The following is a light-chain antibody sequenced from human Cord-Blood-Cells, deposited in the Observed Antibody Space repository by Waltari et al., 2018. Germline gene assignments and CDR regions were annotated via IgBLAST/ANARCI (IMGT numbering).Light chain of an antibody. CDR1: QSVLYSSNNKNY. J-gene: IGKJ4*01. Sequence: IVMTQSPDPLAVFLGESATINCKSSQSVLYSSNNKNYLAWYQQKPGQPPKLLIYWASTRESGVPDRFSGSGSGTDFTLTISSLQAEDVAVYYCQQYYSTPLTFGGGTKVEIK. V-gene: IGKV4-1*01. CDR2: WAS. CDR3: QQYYSTPLT.